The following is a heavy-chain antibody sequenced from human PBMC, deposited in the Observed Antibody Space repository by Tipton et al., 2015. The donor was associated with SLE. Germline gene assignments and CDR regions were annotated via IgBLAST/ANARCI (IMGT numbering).Heavy chain of an antibody. CDR3: ARKESYYYYGLDV. V-gene: IGHV4-59*07. J-gene: IGHJ6*02. Sequence: TLSLTCPVSGDSISFYYWTWIRQPPGKGLEWIGHVHHSVSTNYNPSLRSRITISVDTSKNQFSLKMSSVTAADTAVYYCARKESYYYYGLDVWGQGTTVTVSS. CDR1: GDSISFYY. CDR2: VHHSVST.